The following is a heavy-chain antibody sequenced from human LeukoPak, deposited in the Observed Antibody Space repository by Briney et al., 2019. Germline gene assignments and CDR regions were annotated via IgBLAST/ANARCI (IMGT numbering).Heavy chain of an antibody. Sequence: GGSLRLSCTVSGFSLRHYAMSWVRQAPGKGLEWVSGIGGAGDRIHYADSVRGRFTISRDNAKNSLYLQMNSLRAEDTAVYYCARDSLYAFDFWGQGTMVTVSS. J-gene: IGHJ3*01. V-gene: IGHV3-23*01. CDR2: IGGAGDRI. D-gene: IGHD3-9*01. CDR3: ARDSLYAFDF. CDR1: GFSLRHYA.